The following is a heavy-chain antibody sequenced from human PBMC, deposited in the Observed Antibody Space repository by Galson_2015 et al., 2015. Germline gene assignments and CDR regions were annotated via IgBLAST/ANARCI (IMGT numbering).Heavy chain of an antibody. CDR2: IKQDGSEK. J-gene: IGHJ3*02. Sequence: SLRLSCAASGFTFSSYWMSWVRQAPGKGLEWVANIKQDGSEKYYVDSVKGRFTISRDNAKNSLYLQMNSLRAEDTAVYYCARESPLLGYCSGGSCRGSYDAFDIWGQGTMVTVSS. V-gene: IGHV3-7*03. CDR1: GFTFSSYW. D-gene: IGHD2-15*01. CDR3: ARESPLLGYCSGGSCRGSYDAFDI.